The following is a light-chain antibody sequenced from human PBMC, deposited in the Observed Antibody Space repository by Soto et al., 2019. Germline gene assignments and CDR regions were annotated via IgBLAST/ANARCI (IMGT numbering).Light chain of an antibody. CDR2: EVS. CDR1: SSDVGGYNY. CDR3: SPYTSSSTQV. J-gene: IGLJ1*01. V-gene: IGLV2-14*01. Sequence: QSALTQPASVSGSPGQSITISCTGTSSDVGGYNYVSWYQQHPGKAPKLMIYEVSNRPSGVSNRFSGSKSGNKASLTISGLQAEDEADYYCSPYTSSSTQVFGTGTKVTVL.